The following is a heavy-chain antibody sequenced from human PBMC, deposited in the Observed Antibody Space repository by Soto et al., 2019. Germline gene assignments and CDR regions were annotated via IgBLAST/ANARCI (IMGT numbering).Heavy chain of an antibody. CDR1: GGAISSGDYY. Sequence: PSETLSLTCTVSGGAISSGDYYWSWIRHPPGKGLEWIGYIYYSGSTYYNPSLKSRVTISVDTSKNQFSLKLSSVTAADTAVYYCASYQQSYAFDIWGQGTMVTVS. CDR3: ASYQQSYAFDI. D-gene: IGHD2-2*01. J-gene: IGHJ3*02. CDR2: IYYSGST. V-gene: IGHV4-30-4*01.